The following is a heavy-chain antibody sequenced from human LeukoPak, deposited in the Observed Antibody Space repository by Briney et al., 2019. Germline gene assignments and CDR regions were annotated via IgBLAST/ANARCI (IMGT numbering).Heavy chain of an antibody. CDR3: VREFSGGYFDY. CDR1: GYTFTSYY. J-gene: IGHJ4*02. D-gene: IGHD3-16*01. Sequence: ASVKVSCKASGYTFTSYYMHWVRQAPGQGLEWMGIINPSGGSTSYAQKFQGRVTMTRDMSTSTVYMELSSLRSEDTAVYYCVREFSGGYFDYWGQGTLVTVSS. V-gene: IGHV1-46*01. CDR2: INPSGGST.